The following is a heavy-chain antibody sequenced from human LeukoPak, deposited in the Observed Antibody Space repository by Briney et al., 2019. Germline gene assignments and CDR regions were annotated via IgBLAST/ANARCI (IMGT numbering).Heavy chain of an antibody. CDR2: INHSGSA. CDR1: GGSYSGYY. Sequence: SETLSLTCAVYGGSYSGYYWSWIRQPPGKGLEWIGEINHSGSANYNPSLKSRVTISVDTPKNQLSLKLSSVTAADTAVYYCARGQGIAVAGTYDYWGQGTLVTVSS. D-gene: IGHD6-19*01. V-gene: IGHV4-34*01. J-gene: IGHJ4*02. CDR3: ARGQGIAVAGTYDY.